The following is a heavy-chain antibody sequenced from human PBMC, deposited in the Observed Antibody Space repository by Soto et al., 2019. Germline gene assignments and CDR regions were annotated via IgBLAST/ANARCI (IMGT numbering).Heavy chain of an antibody. CDR2: IRSKAYGGTT. CDR3: TAGKYYDFWSGYLGHY. V-gene: IGHV3-49*03. Sequence: GGSLRLSCTASGFTFGDYAMSWFRQAPGKGLEWVGFIRSKAYGGTTEYAASVKGRFTISRDDSKSIAYLQMNSLKTEDTAVYYCTAGKYYDFWSGYLGHYWGQGTLVTVSS. D-gene: IGHD3-3*01. CDR1: GFTFGDYA. J-gene: IGHJ4*02.